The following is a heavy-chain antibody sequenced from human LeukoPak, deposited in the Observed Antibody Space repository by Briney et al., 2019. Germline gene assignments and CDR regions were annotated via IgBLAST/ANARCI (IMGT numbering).Heavy chain of an antibody. D-gene: IGHD6-6*01. CDR1: GFTFDDYA. CDR2: ISGDGDYT. Sequence: GGSLRLSCAASGFTFDDYAMHWVRQVPGKGLEWVSLISGDGDYTYYADSVKGRFTISRDNSKYSLYLQMNSLRTEGTALYYCAKDMYSSSSSHFDYWGQGTLVTVSS. CDR3: AKDMYSSSSSHFDY. V-gene: IGHV3-43*02. J-gene: IGHJ4*02.